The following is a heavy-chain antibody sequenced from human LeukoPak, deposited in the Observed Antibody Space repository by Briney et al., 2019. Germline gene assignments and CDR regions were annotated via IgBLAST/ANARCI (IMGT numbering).Heavy chain of an antibody. V-gene: IGHV3-74*01. CDR3: ATKQWLAPPPDS. CDR2: INTDGTVT. CDR1: GFTFSKYW. Sequence: GGSLRLSCAASGFTFSKYWMRWVRQAPEKGLESVSRINTDGTVTTYADSVKGRFTVSRDNADNTMFLQMYSVRDEDTAVYYCATKQWLAPPPDSWGQGTPVTVSS. D-gene: IGHD6-19*01. J-gene: IGHJ4*02.